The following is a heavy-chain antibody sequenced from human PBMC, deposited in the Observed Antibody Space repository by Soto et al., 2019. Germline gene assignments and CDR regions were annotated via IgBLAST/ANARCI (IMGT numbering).Heavy chain of an antibody. CDR1: GYTFTSYA. D-gene: IGHD6-13*01. V-gene: IGHV1-3*01. CDR3: ARDGAAAGNYYYYYGMDV. CDR2: INAGNGNT. J-gene: IGHJ6*02. Sequence: ASVKVSCKASGYTFTSYAMHWVRQAPGQRLEWMGWINAGNGNTKYSQKFQGRVTMTRDTSISTAYMELSRLRSDDTAVYYCARDGAAAGNYYYYYGMDVWGQGTTVTVSS.